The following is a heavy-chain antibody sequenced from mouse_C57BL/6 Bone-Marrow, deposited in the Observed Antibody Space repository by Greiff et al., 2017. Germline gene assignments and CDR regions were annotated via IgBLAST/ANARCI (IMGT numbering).Heavy chain of an antibody. J-gene: IGHJ3*01. CDR2: ISYDGSN. CDR3: ARDRYGSSFSWFAY. CDR1: GYSITSGYY. V-gene: IGHV3-6*01. D-gene: IGHD1-1*01. Sequence: EVQLQQSGPGLVKPSQSLSLTCSVTGYSITSGYYWNWIRQFPGNKLEWMGYISYDGSNNYNPSLKNRISITRDTSKNQFFLKLNSVTTEDTATYYCARDRYGSSFSWFAYWGQGTLVTVSA.